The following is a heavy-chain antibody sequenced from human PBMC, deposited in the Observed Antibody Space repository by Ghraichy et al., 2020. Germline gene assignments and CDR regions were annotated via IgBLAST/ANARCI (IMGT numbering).Heavy chain of an antibody. J-gene: IGHJ5*02. CDR2: ISSSSSTI. CDR1: EFIFSTYN. Sequence: GESLNISCAASEFIFSTYNMNWVRQAPGRGLEWVSYISSSSSTIYYADYVKGRFTISRNNAKNSLYQQMKSLRAEERAVYYCARGYGSGRNWFDPWGQGTLVTVSS. D-gene: IGHD3-10*01. CDR3: ARGYGSGRNWFDP. V-gene: IGHV3-48*01.